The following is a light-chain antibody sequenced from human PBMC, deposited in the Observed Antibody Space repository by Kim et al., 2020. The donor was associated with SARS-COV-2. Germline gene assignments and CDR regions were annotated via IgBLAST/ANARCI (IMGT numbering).Light chain of an antibody. CDR1: QSVSSN. CDR3: QQYNNWPLT. V-gene: IGKV3-15*01. J-gene: IGKJ4*01. CDR2: GAS. Sequence: SVSPGERATRSCRASQSVSSNLAWYQQKPGQAPRLLIYGASTRTTGIPARFSGSGSGTEFTLTISSLQSEDFAVYYCQQYNNWPLTFGGGTKLEI.